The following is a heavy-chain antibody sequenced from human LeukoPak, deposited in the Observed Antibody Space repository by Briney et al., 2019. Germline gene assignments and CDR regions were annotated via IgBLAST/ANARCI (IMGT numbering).Heavy chain of an antibody. J-gene: IGHJ4*02. V-gene: IGHV3-53*01. Sequence: PGGSLRLSCAASGFTVSSNYMSWVRQAPGKGLEWVSVIYSGGSTYYADSVKGRFTISRDNSKNTLYLQMNNLRAEDTAVYYCAAMNDATVYFDYWGQGTLVTVSS. D-gene: IGHD1-1*01. CDR2: IYSGGST. CDR3: AAMNDATVYFDY. CDR1: GFTVSSNY.